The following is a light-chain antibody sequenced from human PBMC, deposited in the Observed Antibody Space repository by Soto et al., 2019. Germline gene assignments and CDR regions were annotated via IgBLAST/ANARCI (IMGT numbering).Light chain of an antibody. J-gene: IGLJ2*01. CDR2: DNN. CDR1: SSNIGNNY. V-gene: IGLV1-51*01. CDR3: GTWDSSLSGVV. Sequence: QSVLTQPPSVSAAPGQKVTISCSGSSSNIGNNYVSWYQQLPGTAPKLLIYDNNKRPSGILDRFSGSKSGTSATLGITGLQTGDEADYYCGTWDSSLSGVVFGGGTKLTVL.